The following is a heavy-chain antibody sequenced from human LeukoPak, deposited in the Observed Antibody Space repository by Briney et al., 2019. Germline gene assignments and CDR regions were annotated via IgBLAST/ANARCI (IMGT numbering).Heavy chain of an antibody. V-gene: IGHV3-15*01. CDR1: GFPFTNAW. D-gene: IGHD5-12*01. CDR3: ATDGLVGTILPYFDH. CDR2: IKSKTDGGTI. Sequence: GGSLRLSCAVSGFPFTNAWMSWVRQAPGKGLEWLGRIKSKTDGGTIDYAAPVKGRFTISRDDSKNTLYLQMNSLKTEDTAVYYCATDGLVGTILPYFDHWGQGTLVTVSS. J-gene: IGHJ4*02.